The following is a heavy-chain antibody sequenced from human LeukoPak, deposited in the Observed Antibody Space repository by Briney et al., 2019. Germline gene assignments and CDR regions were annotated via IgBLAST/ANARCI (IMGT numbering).Heavy chain of an antibody. CDR1: GFTFSSYA. CDR3: ARDRRFLEWRYYYYYYGMDV. J-gene: IGHJ6*02. V-gene: IGHV3-11*01. D-gene: IGHD3-3*01. Sequence: GGSLRLSCAASGFTFSSYAMSWIRQAPGKGLEWVSYISSSGSTIYYADSVKGRFTISRDNAKNSLYLQMNSLRAEDTAVYYCARDRRFLEWRYYYYYYGMDVWGQGTTVTVSS. CDR2: ISSSGSTI.